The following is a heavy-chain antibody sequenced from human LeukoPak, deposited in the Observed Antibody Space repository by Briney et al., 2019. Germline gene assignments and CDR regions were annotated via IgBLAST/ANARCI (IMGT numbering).Heavy chain of an antibody. D-gene: IGHD6-13*01. CDR1: GFSFSTYW. V-gene: IGHV3-7*01. CDR3: ARDPESSSFDL. CDR2: IDQGGSVR. Sequence: GGSLRLSCAASGFSFSTYWMNWVRQTPEKGLEFVANIDQGGSVRNYMDSLKGRCTISRDNAKKSLYLEINSLRADDTAVYYCARDPESSSFDLWGRGALVTVSS. J-gene: IGHJ4*02.